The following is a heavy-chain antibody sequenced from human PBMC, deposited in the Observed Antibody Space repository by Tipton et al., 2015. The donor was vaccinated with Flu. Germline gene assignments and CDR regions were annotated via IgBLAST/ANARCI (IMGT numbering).Heavy chain of an antibody. J-gene: IGHJ6*02. CDR1: GFTFSSYA. V-gene: IGHV3-30-3*01. CDR2: ISYDGSNK. CDR3: AGDQLYGLNGRPYGMDV. D-gene: IGHD3-10*01. Sequence: SLRLSCAASGFTFSSYAMHWVRQAPGKGLEWVAVISYDGSNKYYADSVKGRFTISRDNSKNTLYLQMNRLRAEDTAVYYCAGDQLYGLNGRPYGMDVWGQGTTVNVSS.